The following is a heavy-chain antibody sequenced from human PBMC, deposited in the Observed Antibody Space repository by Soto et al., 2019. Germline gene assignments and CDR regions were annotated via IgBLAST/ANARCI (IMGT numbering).Heavy chain of an antibody. Sequence: SETLSLTCTVSGGSISSHYWSWIRQPPGKGLEWIGYIYYSGSTNYNPSLKSRVTISVDTSKNQFSLKLSSVTAADTAVYYCARHNYGSGSTYFDYWGQGTLVTVSS. V-gene: IGHV4-59*08. CDR2: IYYSGST. CDR3: ARHNYGSGSTYFDY. D-gene: IGHD3-10*01. J-gene: IGHJ4*02. CDR1: GGSISSHY.